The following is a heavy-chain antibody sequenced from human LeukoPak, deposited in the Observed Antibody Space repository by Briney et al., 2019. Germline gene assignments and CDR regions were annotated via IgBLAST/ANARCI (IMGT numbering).Heavy chain of an antibody. CDR1: GFTFSSYS. J-gene: IGHJ3*02. Sequence: GGSLRLSCVASGFTFSSYSMNWVRQAPGKGLEWVSSISSSSSYIYYADSVKGRFTISRDNAKNSLYLQMNSLRAEDTAVYYCARGGPSTIFGVVIITASAFDIWGQGTMVTVSS. CDR2: ISSSSSYI. V-gene: IGHV3-21*01. D-gene: IGHD3-3*01. CDR3: ARGGPSTIFGVVIITASAFDI.